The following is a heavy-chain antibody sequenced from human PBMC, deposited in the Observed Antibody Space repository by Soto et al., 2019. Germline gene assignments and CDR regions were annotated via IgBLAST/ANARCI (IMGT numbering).Heavy chain of an antibody. CDR3: ARQLGYCSGGTCLFDS. CDR2: AFYSGST. Sequence: SETLSLTCLVPGGSISSSSFYWSWIRQPPGKGLEWIGSAFYSGSTYYILSLESRATIYVEISKNQFSLSLRSVTPADTAVYYCARQLGYCSGGTCLFDSWGQVALVTVAA. CDR1: GGSISSSSFY. V-gene: IGHV4-39*01. D-gene: IGHD2-15*01. J-gene: IGHJ4*02.